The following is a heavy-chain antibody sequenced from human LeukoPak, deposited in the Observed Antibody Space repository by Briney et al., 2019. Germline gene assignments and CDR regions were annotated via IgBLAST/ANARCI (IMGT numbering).Heavy chain of an antibody. J-gene: IGHJ4*02. V-gene: IGHV4-30-4*08. CDR1: GVSVRSGDLY. D-gene: IGHD3-9*01. Sequence: SQTLSLTCSVSGVSVRSGDLYWSWIRQPPGKGLEWIGYVYYNGNTFYNPSLASRVSISVDTSNNQFSLNLRSVTAADTAVYYCARVKRGYDILTGYYLDYWGQGTLVTVSS. CDR2: VYYNGNT. CDR3: ARVKRGYDILTGYYLDY.